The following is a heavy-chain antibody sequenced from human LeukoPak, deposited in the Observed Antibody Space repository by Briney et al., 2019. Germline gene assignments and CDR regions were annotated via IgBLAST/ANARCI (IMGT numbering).Heavy chain of an antibody. CDR2: ISAYNGNT. D-gene: IGHD3-22*01. Sequence: GASVKVSCKASGYTFTSYGISWVRQAPGQGLEWMGWISAYNGNTNYAQKLQGRVTMTTDTSTSTAYMELRSLRSDDTAVYYCARYYDSSGYPTTSTPAAFDIWGQGTMVTVSS. CDR1: GYTFTSYG. J-gene: IGHJ3*02. V-gene: IGHV1-18*01. CDR3: ARYYDSSGYPTTSTPAAFDI.